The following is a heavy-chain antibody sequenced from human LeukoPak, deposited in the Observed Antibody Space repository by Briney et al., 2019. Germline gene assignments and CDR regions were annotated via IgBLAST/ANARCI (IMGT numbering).Heavy chain of an antibody. J-gene: IGHJ3*02. CDR2: ISNSGDKT. CDR3: ASRYIYGDFGRLDAFDI. V-gene: IGHV3-23*01. Sequence: GGSLRLSCAASGFTFSSYAMSWVRQAPGKGLEWVSSISNSGDKTFYADSVKGRFTISRDNSKNTLYLQMNSQRAEDTAVYYCASRYIYGDFGRLDAFDIWGRGTMVTVS. CDR1: GFTFSSYA. D-gene: IGHD4-17*01.